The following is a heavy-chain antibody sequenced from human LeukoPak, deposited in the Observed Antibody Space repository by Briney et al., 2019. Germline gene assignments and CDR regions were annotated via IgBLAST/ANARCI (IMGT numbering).Heavy chain of an antibody. V-gene: IGHV3-23*01. J-gene: IGHJ4*02. D-gene: IGHD3-16*01. CDR1: GFTFWNYV. CDR3: AKETSFGNFVTIDC. CDR2: ITGDGGGT. Sequence: GGSLRLSCAASGFTFWNYVMSWVRQTPEKGLEWVTAITGDGGGTNHADSVKGRFTIFRDNSKNTLYLQMNSLRAEDAAVYYCAKETSFGNFVTIDCWGQGALVTVSS.